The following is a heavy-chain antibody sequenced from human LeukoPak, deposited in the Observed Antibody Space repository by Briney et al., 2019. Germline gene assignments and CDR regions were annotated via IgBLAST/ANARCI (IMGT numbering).Heavy chain of an antibody. CDR3: ARDGENTAMDPGYFDY. V-gene: IGHV1-69*04. D-gene: IGHD5-18*01. J-gene: IGHJ4*02. CDR1: GGTFSSYA. Sequence: ASVKVSCKASGGTFSSYAISWVRQAPGQGLECMGRIIPILGIANYAQKFQGRVTITADKSTSTAYMELSSLRSEDTAVYYCARDGENTAMDPGYFDYWGQGTLVTVSS. CDR2: IIPILGIA.